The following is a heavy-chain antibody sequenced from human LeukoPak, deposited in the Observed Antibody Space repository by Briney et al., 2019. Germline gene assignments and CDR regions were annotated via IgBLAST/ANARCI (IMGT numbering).Heavy chain of an antibody. CDR1: GYFISSGYY. Sequence: SETLSLTCNVSGYFISSGYYWGWIRQPPGKGLEWIGSIYHSGSTYYNPSLKSRVTISVDTSKNQFSLKLSSVTAADTAVYYCARDSYYDSSGYYLWGQGTLVTVSS. CDR3: ARDSYYDSSGYYL. CDR2: IYHSGST. D-gene: IGHD3-22*01. V-gene: IGHV4-38-2*02. J-gene: IGHJ5*02.